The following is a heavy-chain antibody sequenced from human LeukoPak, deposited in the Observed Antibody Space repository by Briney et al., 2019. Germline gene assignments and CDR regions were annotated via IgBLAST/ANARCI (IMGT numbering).Heavy chain of an antibody. CDR3: ARGSSSSGFDY. Sequence: SETLSLTCTVSGVSISSSSFYWGWIRQPPGKGLEWMGSIYYSGSTYYNPSLKSRDIISVDTSNNQFSLKLSSVTAADTAVYYCARGSSSSGFDYWGQGTLVTVSA. D-gene: IGHD6-6*01. J-gene: IGHJ4*02. CDR2: IYYSGST. CDR1: GVSISSSSFY. V-gene: IGHV4-39*07.